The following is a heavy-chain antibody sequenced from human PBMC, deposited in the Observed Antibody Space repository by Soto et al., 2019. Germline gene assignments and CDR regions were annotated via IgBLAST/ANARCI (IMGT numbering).Heavy chain of an antibody. J-gene: IGHJ5*02. CDR2: ISWNSGSI. CDR3: AKDNSSSWYRWFDP. CDR1: GFTFDDYA. V-gene: IGHV3-9*01. D-gene: IGHD6-13*01. Sequence: GGSLRLSCAASGFTFDDYAMQWVRQAPGKGLEWVSGISWNSGSIGYADSVKGRFTISRDNAKNSLYLQMNSLRAEDTALYYCAKDNSSSWYRWFDPWGQGTLVTVSS.